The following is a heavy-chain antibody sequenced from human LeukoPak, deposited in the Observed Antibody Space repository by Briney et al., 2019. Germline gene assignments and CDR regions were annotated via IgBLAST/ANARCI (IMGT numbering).Heavy chain of an antibody. J-gene: IGHJ4*02. D-gene: IGHD6-13*01. CDR2: ISSSGTMI. CDR3: ARIGAGSSRDY. CDR1: GFTFSGYA. Sequence: GGSLRLSCAASGFTFSGYAMNWVRQAPGKGLEWISYISSSGTMIYWADSVKGRITISRDNSKNSLYLQMNSLRAEDTAVYYCARIGAGSSRDYWGQGTLVTVSS. V-gene: IGHV3-48*03.